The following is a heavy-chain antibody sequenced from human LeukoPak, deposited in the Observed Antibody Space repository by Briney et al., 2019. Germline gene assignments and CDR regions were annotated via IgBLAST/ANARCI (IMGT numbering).Heavy chain of an antibody. Sequence: ASVSVSCKASGYTFTSYAIHWVRQAPGQRLEWMGWISAGNGNTKYSQNFQGRVTFISNTSATTAFMELSSLRSEDAAVYYCARDSGSGSNDYWGQGTLVTVSS. V-gene: IGHV1-3*01. CDR3: ARDSGSGSNDY. J-gene: IGHJ4*02. D-gene: IGHD1-26*01. CDR1: GYTFTSYA. CDR2: ISAGNGNT.